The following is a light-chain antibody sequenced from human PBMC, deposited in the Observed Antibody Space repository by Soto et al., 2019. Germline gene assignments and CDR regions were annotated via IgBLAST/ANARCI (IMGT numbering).Light chain of an antibody. Sequence: TCRASQSISSYLNWYQQRPGKDPKLLIYAASSLQSGVPSRFSGSGSAKDFTLTSCGLPPEVLATYYDQQGYLTLSWKFGQGTKVDIK. CDR3: QQGYLTLSWK. J-gene: IGKJ1*01. CDR2: AAS. V-gene: IGKV1-39*01. CDR1: QSISSY.